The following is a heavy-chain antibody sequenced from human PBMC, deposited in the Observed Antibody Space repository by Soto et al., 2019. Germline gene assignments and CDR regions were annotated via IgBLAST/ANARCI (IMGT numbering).Heavy chain of an antibody. V-gene: IGHV3-7*05. CDR3: ARDVSPGTSSLNFDAFDI. J-gene: IGHJ3*02. CDR1: GFTFSSDW. Sequence: EVRLVESGGGLVQPGGSLRLSCAASGFTFSSDWMTWVRQAPGKGLEWVANIRKDGSKTSYLDSVRGRFTISRDNAQSSLYLQMDSLRAEDTALYYCARDVSPGTSSLNFDAFDIWGQGTRVTVSS. CDR2: IRKDGSKT. D-gene: IGHD6-13*01.